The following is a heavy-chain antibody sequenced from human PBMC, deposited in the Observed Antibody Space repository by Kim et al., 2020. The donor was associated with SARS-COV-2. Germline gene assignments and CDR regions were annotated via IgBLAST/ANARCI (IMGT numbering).Heavy chain of an antibody. V-gene: IGHV4-61*01. CDR1: GGSVSSGSYY. Sequence: SETLSLTCTVSGGSVSSGSYYWSWIRQPPGKGLEWIGYIYCSGSTNYNPSLKSRVTISVDTSKNQFSLKLSSVTAADTAVYYCARTFTFYYGSGSYYNLRYYYYMDVWGKGTTVTVSS. CDR3: ARTFTFYYGSGSYYNLRYYYYMDV. CDR2: IYCSGST. D-gene: IGHD3-10*01. J-gene: IGHJ6*03.